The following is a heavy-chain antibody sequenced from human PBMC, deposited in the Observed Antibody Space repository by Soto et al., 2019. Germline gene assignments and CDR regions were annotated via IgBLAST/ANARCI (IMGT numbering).Heavy chain of an antibody. CDR1: GGSISNHY. Sequence: QVQLQESGPGLVKPSETLSLTCSVSGGSISNHYWSWIRRPPGKGLEWIGYIYYNVNTNYNPSLKSRVTMSVDTSRNQISLKLTTVTAADTAVYYCTRANWYSEYWGQGTLVTVSS. D-gene: IGHD7-27*01. CDR2: IYYNVNT. V-gene: IGHV4-59*11. J-gene: IGHJ4*02. CDR3: TRANWYSEY.